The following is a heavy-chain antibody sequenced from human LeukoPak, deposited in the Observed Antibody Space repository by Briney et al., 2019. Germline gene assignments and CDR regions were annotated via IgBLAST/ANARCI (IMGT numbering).Heavy chain of an antibody. J-gene: IGHJ5*02. CDR3: AKDSGSGSYYGPNWFDP. D-gene: IGHD3-10*01. CDR1: GFTFSSYA. CDR2: ISGSGGSA. Sequence: GGSLRLSCAASGFTFSSYAMTWVREAPGKGLEWVSAISGSGGSAYYADSVKGRFTIPRDNSKNTLYLQMNSLRPEDTAVYYCAKDSGSGSYYGPNWFDPWGQGTLVTVSS. V-gene: IGHV3-23*01.